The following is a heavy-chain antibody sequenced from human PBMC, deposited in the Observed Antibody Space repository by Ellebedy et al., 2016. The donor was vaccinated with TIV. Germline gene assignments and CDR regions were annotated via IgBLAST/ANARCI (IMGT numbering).Heavy chain of an antibody. CDR2: LFPRESET. CDR1: GYRFSDYW. D-gene: IGHD6-19*01. J-gene: IGHJ3*01. CDR3: AAKNVHNSGLLGDALDV. Sequence: GESLKISCKGSGYRFSDYWIGWVRQLPGTGLEWMGKLFPRESETIYSPSFPGQVTISADQSVTTAHLQWNSLRASDTAMYYCAAKNVHNSGLLGDALDVWGQGTFVTVSS. V-gene: IGHV5-51*01.